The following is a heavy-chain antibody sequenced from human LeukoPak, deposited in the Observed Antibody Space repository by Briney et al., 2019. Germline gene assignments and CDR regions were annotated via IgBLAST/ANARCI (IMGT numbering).Heavy chain of an antibody. CDR1: GFTVSSNY. J-gene: IGHJ6*02. Sequence: GGSLRLSCVVSGFTVSSNYMSCVRQAPGKGLEWVSVIYGVGSAYYADSVMGRFTISRDNSKNTLYLQMSSLRAEDTAVYFCARDLRLSSYYYGMDVWGQGTTVTVSS. CDR3: ARDLRLSSYYYGMDV. CDR2: IYGVGSA. V-gene: IGHV3-66*01.